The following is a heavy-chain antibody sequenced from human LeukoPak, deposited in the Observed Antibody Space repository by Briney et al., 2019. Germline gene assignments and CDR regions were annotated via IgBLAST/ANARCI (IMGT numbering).Heavy chain of an antibody. J-gene: IGHJ2*01. Sequence: PGGSLRLSCAASGFXFSRDGMHWVRQAPGKGLEWVAVIGNDGSITKYADSVKGRLTISRDNSKNTLYLQMNSLRTEDSAVYYCAKEYSHAHWYFDLWGRGTLVTVSS. CDR1: GFXFSRDG. CDR2: IGNDGSIT. V-gene: IGHV3-30*02. D-gene: IGHD5-12*01. CDR3: AKEYSHAHWYFDL.